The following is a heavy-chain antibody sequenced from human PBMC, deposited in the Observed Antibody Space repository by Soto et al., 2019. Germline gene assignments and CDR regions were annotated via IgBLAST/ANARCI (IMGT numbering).Heavy chain of an antibody. CDR2: ITPFNGNT. Sequence: QMQLVQSGAEVKRTGSSVKVSCKASGYTLTYHYLHWVRQAPGQALEWMGWITPFNGNTNYAREFQDRVTITGDRSMTTAYMEMSSLRSEDTAMYYCAALTAVGDLDAVDIWGQGTLVTVCS. J-gene: IGHJ3*02. CDR1: GYTLTYHY. CDR3: AALTAVGDLDAVDI. V-gene: IGHV1-45*02.